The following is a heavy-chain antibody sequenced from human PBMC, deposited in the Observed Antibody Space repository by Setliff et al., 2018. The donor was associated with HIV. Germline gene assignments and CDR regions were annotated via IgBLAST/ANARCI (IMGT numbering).Heavy chain of an antibody. CDR1: GYTFTSYA. V-gene: IGHV1-18*03. CDR3: ARHPSGWYGDYFFDY. CDR2: ISTYSGNT. Sequence: ASVKVSCKASGYTFTSYAISWVRQAPGQGLEWMGWISTYSGNTHYAQRLQDRVTMTTDTSTSTAYMDLRSLGSDDMAVYYCARHPSGWYGDYFFDYWGQGTLVTVSS. D-gene: IGHD4-17*01. J-gene: IGHJ4*02.